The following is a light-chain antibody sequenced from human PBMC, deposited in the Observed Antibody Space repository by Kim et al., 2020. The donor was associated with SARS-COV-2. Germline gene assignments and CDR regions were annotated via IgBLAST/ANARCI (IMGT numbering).Light chain of an antibody. V-gene: IGLV2-14*03. Sequence: GQQISVSYTRTSGNIGYYNSGSCHQHHPGTAPTLMIYDVNKRPSGISSRLAGSKSGSTASLTISGRQAEDEADYYCSSFTTRSTLVFGGGTKVTVL. CDR3: SSFTTRSTLV. CDR2: DVN. CDR1: SGNIGYYNS. J-gene: IGLJ3*02.